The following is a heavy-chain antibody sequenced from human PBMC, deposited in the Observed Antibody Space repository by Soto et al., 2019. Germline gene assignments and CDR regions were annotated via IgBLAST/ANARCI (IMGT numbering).Heavy chain of an antibody. Sequence: GGSLRLSCAASGFTFSSYSMNWVRQAPGKGLEWVSSISSSSSYIYYADSVKGRFTISRDNAKNSLYLQMNSLRAEDTAVYHCASVIDGSYYYYGMDVWGQGTTVTVSS. D-gene: IGHD2-15*01. CDR2: ISSSSSYI. CDR3: ASVIDGSYYYYGMDV. J-gene: IGHJ6*02. CDR1: GFTFSSYS. V-gene: IGHV3-21*01.